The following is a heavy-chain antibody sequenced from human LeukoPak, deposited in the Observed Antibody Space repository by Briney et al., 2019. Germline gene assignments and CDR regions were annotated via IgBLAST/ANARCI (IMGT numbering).Heavy chain of an antibody. CDR3: VRGYVVWAV. D-gene: IGHD2-2*01. J-gene: IGHJ6*04. CDR2: VHASGST. Sequence: PSETLSLICNVSRGSVSSYFWSWIRQPAGKGLEWIGRVHASGSTNYSPSLRSRVTISLDKSNNNFSLKLTSVTAADTAVYYCVRGYVVWAVWGKGTTVTVSS. CDR1: RGSVSSYF. V-gene: IGHV4-4*07.